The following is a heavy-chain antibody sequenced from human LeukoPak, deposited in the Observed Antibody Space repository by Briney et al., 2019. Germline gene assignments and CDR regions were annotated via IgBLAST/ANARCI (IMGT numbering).Heavy chain of an antibody. CDR3: ASGEVTAIDY. D-gene: IGHD2-21*02. CDR1: GFTFSSYG. V-gene: IGHV3-30*03. J-gene: IGHJ4*02. CDR2: ISYDGSNK. Sequence: PGGSLRLSCAASGFTFSSYGMHWVRQAPGKGLEWVAVISYDGSNKYYADSVKGRFTISRDNSKNTLYLQMNSLRAEDTAVYYCASGEVTAIDYWGQGTLVTVSS.